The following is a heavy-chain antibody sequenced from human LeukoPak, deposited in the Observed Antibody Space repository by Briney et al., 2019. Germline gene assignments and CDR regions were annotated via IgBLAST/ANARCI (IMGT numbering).Heavy chain of an antibody. CDR3: ARDVEGGTFDI. V-gene: IGHV3-7*05. J-gene: IGHJ3*02. CDR1: GFTFGRFW. D-gene: IGHD3-16*01. CDR2: IDQSGGRN. Sequence: GGSLRLSCAASGFTFGRFWMNWVRKAPGRGLEWVANIDQSGGRNNYVDSVKGRFTISRDNAKNSLFLEMSSLRADDTAVYFCARDVEGGTFDIWGQGTTVTVSS.